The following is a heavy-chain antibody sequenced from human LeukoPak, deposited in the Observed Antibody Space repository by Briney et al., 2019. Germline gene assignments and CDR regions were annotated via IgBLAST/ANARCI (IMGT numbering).Heavy chain of an antibody. CDR2: IYYSGST. CDR3: ARLSGGYDFWRRTYYYFDY. D-gene: IGHD3-3*01. Sequence: SETLSLTCTVSGGSISSGGYYWSWIRQHPGTGLEWIGYIYYSGSTYYNPSLKSRVTISVDTSKNQFSLKLSSVTAADTAVYYCARLSGGYDFWRRTYYYFDYWGQGTLVTVSS. V-gene: IGHV4-31*03. CDR1: GGSISSGGYY. J-gene: IGHJ4*02.